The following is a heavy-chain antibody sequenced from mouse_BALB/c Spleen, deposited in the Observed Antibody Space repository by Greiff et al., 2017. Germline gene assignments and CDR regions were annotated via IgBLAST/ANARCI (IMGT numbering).Heavy chain of an antibody. D-gene: IGHD1-2*01. V-gene: IGHV14-4*02. CDR2: IDPENGDT. CDR3: NLRLRAMDY. J-gene: IGHJ4*01. CDR1: GFNIKDYY. Sequence: VQLQQSGAELVRSGASVKLSCTASGFNIKDYYMHWVKQRPEQGLEWIGWIDPENGDTEYAPKFQGKATMTADTSSNTAYLQLSSLTSEDTAVYYCNLRLRAMDYWGQGTSVTVSS.